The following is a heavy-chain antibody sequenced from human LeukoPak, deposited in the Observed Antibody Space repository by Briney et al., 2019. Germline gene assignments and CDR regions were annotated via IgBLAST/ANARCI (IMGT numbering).Heavy chain of an antibody. CDR3: ARAHIGGAFDI. J-gene: IGHJ3*02. D-gene: IGHD2-21*01. CDR2: IYHSGST. Sequence: PSETLSLTCAVSGGSISSGGYSWSWIRQPPGKGLEWIGYIYHSGSTYYNPSLKSRVTISVDRSKNQFSLKLSSVTAADTAVYYCARAHIGGAFDIWGQGTMVTVSS. CDR1: GGSISSGGYS. V-gene: IGHV4-30-2*01.